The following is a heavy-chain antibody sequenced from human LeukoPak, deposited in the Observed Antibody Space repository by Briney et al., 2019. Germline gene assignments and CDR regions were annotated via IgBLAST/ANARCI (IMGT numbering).Heavy chain of an antibody. CDR1: GFRFSNSA. D-gene: IGHD3-10*01. Sequence: PGGSLRLSCTASGFRFSNSAMTWVRQAPGKGLEWVSSIGGGGSSYYAGSVKGRFTISRDNSKNTVYLQMNNLRAEDTAIFYCVKGVTMVRGSREFDYWGQGTLVTVSS. CDR2: IGGGGSS. CDR3: VKGVTMVRGSREFDY. J-gene: IGHJ4*02. V-gene: IGHV3-23*01.